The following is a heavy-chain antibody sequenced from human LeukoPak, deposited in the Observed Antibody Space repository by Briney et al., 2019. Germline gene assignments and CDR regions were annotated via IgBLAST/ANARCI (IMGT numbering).Heavy chain of an antibody. CDR1: GFTFRSYW. D-gene: IGHD3-10*01. V-gene: IGHV3-7*04. CDR2: IKQDGSEK. J-gene: IGHJ4*02. CDR3: AREYYYGSGSYYNGY. Sequence: GGSLRLSCAASGFTFRSYWMTWVRQAPKKGLEWVANIKQDGSEKYYVDSVKGRFTISRDNANNSLYLQMNSLRAEDTAVYYCAREYYYGSGSYYNGYWGQGTLVTVSS.